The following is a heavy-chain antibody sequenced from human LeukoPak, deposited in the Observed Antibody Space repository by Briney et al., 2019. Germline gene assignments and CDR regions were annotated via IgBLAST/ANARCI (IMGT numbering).Heavy chain of an antibody. D-gene: IGHD2-2*01. Sequence: GGSLRLSCAASGFTFSSYAMNWVRQAPGKGLEWVSTISASGGSTYYFVKGWFTISRDNSKNTLYLQMNSLRAEDTAVYYCAKGYCSSTNCKESFFDYWGQGTLVTVSS. V-gene: IGHV3-23*01. CDR2: ISASGGST. CDR3: AKGYCSSTNCKESFFDY. J-gene: IGHJ4*02. CDR1: GFTFSSYA.